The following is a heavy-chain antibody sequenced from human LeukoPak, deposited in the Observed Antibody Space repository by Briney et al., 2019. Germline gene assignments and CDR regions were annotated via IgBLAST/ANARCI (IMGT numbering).Heavy chain of an antibody. CDR3: ERFMVRGLIVDY. D-gene: IGHD3-10*01. Sequence: SETLSLTCTVSGGSISSNDYYWGWIRQPPGRGLEWIGNIYYSGSTFYNPSLKSRVTISVDTSKNQFSLKLSSVTAADTAVYYCERFMVRGLIVDYWGQGTLVTVSS. CDR2: IYYSGST. V-gene: IGHV4-39*01. J-gene: IGHJ4*02. CDR1: GGSISSNDYY.